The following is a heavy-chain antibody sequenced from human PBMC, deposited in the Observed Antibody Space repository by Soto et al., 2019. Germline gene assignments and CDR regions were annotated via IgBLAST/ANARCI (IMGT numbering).Heavy chain of an antibody. CDR3: ATGVIWIGYFTVDS. J-gene: IGHJ4*02. V-gene: IGHV1-69*13. D-gene: IGHD3-3*01. CDR1: GGSFGKSA. CDR2: FIPVYRTL. Sequence: LVKVSCKASGGSFGKSAINWVRQTPGQGLEWLGGFIPVYRTLNYAQKFQGRVTITADESTGTAYMTLSSLASDDTAVYYCATGVIWIGYFTVDSWGQGTRVTVPS.